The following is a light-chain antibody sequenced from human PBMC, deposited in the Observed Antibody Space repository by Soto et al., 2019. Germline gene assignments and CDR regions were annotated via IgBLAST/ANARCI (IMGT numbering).Light chain of an antibody. J-gene: IGKJ1*01. Sequence: KCPSTLTDTVANRVTTSCRASQSISSWLAWYQQKPGKAPKLLIYKASTLKSGVPSRFSGSGSGTEFTLTISSLQPDDFAPYYCQHYNSYSEAFGQGANVDI. V-gene: IGKV1-5*03. CDR2: KAS. CDR3: QHYNSYSEA. CDR1: QSISSW.